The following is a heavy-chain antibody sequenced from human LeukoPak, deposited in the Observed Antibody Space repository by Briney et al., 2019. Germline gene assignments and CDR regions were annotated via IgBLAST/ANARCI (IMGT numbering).Heavy chain of an antibody. D-gene: IGHD3-10*01. V-gene: IGHV4-39*01. CDR1: GGSIISSDYY. J-gene: IGHJ3*02. CDR3: ARHCCSASYKRTFDI. CDR2: IYYNGNT. Sequence: SETLSLTCTVSGGSIISSDYYWGWIRQPPGKGLEWIGTIYYNGNTYYNPSLKSRITISVDTSKHQFSLELSSVTAADTAVYYCARHCCSASYKRTFDIWGRGKMVTVSS.